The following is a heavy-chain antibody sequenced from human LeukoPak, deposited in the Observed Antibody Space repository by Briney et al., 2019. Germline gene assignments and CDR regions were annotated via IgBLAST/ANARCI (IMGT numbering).Heavy chain of an antibody. CDR3: ARDEEHQDFDY. J-gene: IGHJ4*02. Sequence: GGSLRLSCAASGFTFSSYSMNWVRQAPGKGLEWVSSISSSSSYIYYADPVKGRFTISRDNAKNSLYLQMNSLRAEDTAVYYCARDEEHQDFDYWGQGTLVTVSS. V-gene: IGHV3-21*01. CDR2: ISSSSSYI. CDR1: GFTFSSYS. D-gene: IGHD1-26*01.